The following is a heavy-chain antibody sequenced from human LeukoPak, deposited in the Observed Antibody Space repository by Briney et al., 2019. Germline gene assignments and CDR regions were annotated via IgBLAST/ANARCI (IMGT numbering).Heavy chain of an antibody. CDR2: ISTGSSYI. CDR1: GFTFSTYA. CDR3: ATGTEETTVVTPCY. Sequence: GGSLRLSCAASGFTFSTYAMSWVRQAPGKGLEWVSSISTGSSYIHYADSVKGRFTISRDNATNSLYLQMNSLRAEDTAVYYCATGTEETTVVTPCYWGRGTLVTVSS. J-gene: IGHJ4*02. D-gene: IGHD4-23*01. V-gene: IGHV3-21*01.